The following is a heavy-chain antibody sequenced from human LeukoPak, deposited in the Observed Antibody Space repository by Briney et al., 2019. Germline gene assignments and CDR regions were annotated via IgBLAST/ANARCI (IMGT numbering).Heavy chain of an antibody. CDR2: INNDGSST. Sequence: GGSLRLSCAASGFTFSSYWMHWVRQAPGKGLVWVSRINNDGSSTPYADSVKGRFTISRDNAKNTLYLQMNSLRAEDTAVYYCARSNHGCHDYWGQGTLVTVPS. J-gene: IGHJ4*02. D-gene: IGHD4-11*01. CDR3: ARSNHGCHDY. CDR1: GFTFSSYW. V-gene: IGHV3-74*01.